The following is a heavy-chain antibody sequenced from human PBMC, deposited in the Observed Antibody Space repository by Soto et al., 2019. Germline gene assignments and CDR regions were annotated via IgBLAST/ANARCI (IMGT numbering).Heavy chain of an antibody. CDR3: ARDLSSYSSSWYPFDY. CDR2: ISAYNGNT. Sequence: ASVKVSCKASGYTFTSYGISWVRQAPGQGLEWMGWISAYNGNTNYAQKLQGRVTTTTDTSTSTAYMELRSLRSDDTAVYYCARDLSSYSSSWYPFDYWGQGTLVTVSS. J-gene: IGHJ4*02. D-gene: IGHD6-13*01. V-gene: IGHV1-18*01. CDR1: GYTFTSYG.